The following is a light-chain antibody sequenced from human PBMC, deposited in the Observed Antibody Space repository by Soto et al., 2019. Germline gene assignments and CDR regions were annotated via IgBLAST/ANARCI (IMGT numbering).Light chain of an antibody. CDR2: EVS. Sequence: SALTQPASVSGSPGQSITISCTGTSSDVGGYNFVSWYQQHPVRAPKLLIYEVSRRPSGVSNRFPGSKSGDTASLTISGLQAEDEADYYWYSYRGYYTRGFRAGTKVTV. CDR3: YSYRGYYTRG. J-gene: IGLJ1*01. CDR1: SSDVGGYNF. V-gene: IGLV2-14*01.